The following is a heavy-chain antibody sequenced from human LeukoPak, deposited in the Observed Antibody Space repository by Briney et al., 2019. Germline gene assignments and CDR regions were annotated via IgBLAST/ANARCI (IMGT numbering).Heavy chain of an antibody. CDR1: GYTFPNYG. CDR2: ISAYTGKT. V-gene: IGHV1-18*01. J-gene: IGHJ4*02. CDR3: ARSAGGSRITIFGVVIGGYFDY. Sequence: GASVKVSCKASGYTFPNYGVSWVRQAPGQGLERMGWISAYTGKTNYAQKFQGRVTMTRDTSISTAYMELSRLRSDDTAVYYCARSAGGSRITIFGVVIGGYFDYWGQGTLVTVSS. D-gene: IGHD3-3*01.